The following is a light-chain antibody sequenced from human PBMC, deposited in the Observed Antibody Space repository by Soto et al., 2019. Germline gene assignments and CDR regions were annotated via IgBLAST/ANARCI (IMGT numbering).Light chain of an antibody. Sequence: DIQMPQSPSALSASVGDSVTITCRASQSISPWLAWYQQKPGKAPTLLIYKASSLEGGVPSRFSGSGSGTDFNITISSLQPDDFATYYCQQYNTYPLTFGGGTKVDIK. J-gene: IGKJ4*01. CDR1: QSISPW. CDR3: QQYNTYPLT. V-gene: IGKV1-5*03. CDR2: KAS.